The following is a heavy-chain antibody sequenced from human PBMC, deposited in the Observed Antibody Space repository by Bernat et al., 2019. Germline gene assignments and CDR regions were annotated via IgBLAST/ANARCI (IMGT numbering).Heavy chain of an antibody. CDR1: GFTFSSYA. Sequence: EVQLLESGGGLVQPGGSLRLSCAASGFTFSSYAMSWVRQAPGKGLEWVSAISGSGGSTYYADSVKGRFTISRDNSKNTLYLQMNSLRSEDTAVYYCASIEVATNSYYYYYMDVWGKGTTVTVSS. CDR3: ASIEVATNSYYYYYMDV. V-gene: IGHV3-23*01. J-gene: IGHJ6*03. CDR2: ISGSGGST. D-gene: IGHD5-12*01.